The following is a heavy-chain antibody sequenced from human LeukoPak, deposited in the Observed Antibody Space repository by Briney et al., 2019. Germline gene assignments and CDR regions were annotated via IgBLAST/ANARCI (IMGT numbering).Heavy chain of an antibody. CDR2: INPSSGAT. Sequence: VASVKVSCKASGYTFTDFYIHCVRQAPGQGLEWMGWINPSSGATHYAHNFQGRVTMTRDTSISTVYIDLSSLRSDDTAVYYCARSDSVWGTGFQGDSWGQGTLVTVSS. CDR1: GYTFTDFY. V-gene: IGHV1-2*02. CDR3: ARSDSVWGTGFQGDS. J-gene: IGHJ5*01. D-gene: IGHD6-19*01.